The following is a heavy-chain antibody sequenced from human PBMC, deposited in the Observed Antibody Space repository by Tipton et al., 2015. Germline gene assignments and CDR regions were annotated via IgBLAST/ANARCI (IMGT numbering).Heavy chain of an antibody. V-gene: IGHV4-39*07. CDR1: GGSVSSSSYY. CDR2: IYYSGST. Sequence: TLSLTCTVSGGSVSSSSYYWGWIRQSPGKGLEWIGSIYYSGSTYHNPSLKSRVTISADTSKNQFSLKLSSVTAADTAVYYCACQDYDSLTRDYQTVDYWGQGTLVTVSS. D-gene: IGHD3-9*01. CDR3: ACQDYDSLTRDYQTVDY. J-gene: IGHJ4*02.